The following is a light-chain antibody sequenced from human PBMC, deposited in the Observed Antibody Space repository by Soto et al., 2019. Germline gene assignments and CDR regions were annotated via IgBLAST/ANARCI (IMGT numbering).Light chain of an antibody. Sequence: EIGMTQSPATLSVSPGERATLSCRASQSVSSNLAWYQQKPGQAPRLLIYGASTRATGIPARFSGSGSWTEFPLTISSLQSEDFAVYYCQQYNNWPLTFGGGTKVEIK. J-gene: IGKJ4*01. CDR2: GAS. V-gene: IGKV3-15*01. CDR3: QQYNNWPLT. CDR1: QSVSSN.